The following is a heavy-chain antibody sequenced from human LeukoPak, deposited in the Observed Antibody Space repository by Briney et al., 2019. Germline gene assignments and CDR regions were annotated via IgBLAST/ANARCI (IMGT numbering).Heavy chain of an antibody. D-gene: IGHD1-1*01. V-gene: IGHV4-4*02. CDR2: IYHSGST. J-gene: IGHJ3*02. CDR3: ARRDNWNLDAFDI. Sequence: SETLSLTCAVSGGSNSSSNWWSWVRQPPGKGLEWIGEIYHSGSTNYNPSLKSRVTISVDKSKNQFSLKLSSVTAADTAVYYCARRDNWNLDAFDIWGQGTMVTVSS. CDR1: GGSNSSSNW.